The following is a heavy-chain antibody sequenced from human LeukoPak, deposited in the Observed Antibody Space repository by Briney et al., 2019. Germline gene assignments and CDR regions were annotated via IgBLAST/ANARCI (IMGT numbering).Heavy chain of an antibody. J-gene: IGHJ4*02. CDR1: GFTFSSYA. D-gene: IGHD3-10*01. Sequence: GGSLRLSCAASGFTFSSYAMSWVRQAPGKGLEWVSAISGSGGSTYYADSVKGRFTISRDNSKNTLYLQMNSLRAEDTAVYYCAKRAQPKTYYYGSGSSDWGQGTLVTVSS. CDR2: ISGSGGST. CDR3: AKRAQPKTYYYGSGSSD. V-gene: IGHV3-23*01.